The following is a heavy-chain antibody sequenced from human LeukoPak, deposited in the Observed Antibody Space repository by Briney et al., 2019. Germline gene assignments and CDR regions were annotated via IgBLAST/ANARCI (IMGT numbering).Heavy chain of an antibody. CDR3: AKGAGSLGYCSSTSCLVDY. V-gene: IGHV3-21*04. Sequence: GGSLRLSCAASGFTFSSYSMNWVRQAPGKGLEWVSSISSSSSYIYYADSVKGRFTISRDNAKNSLYLQMNSLRTEDTALYYCAKGAGSLGYCSSTSCLVDYWGQGTLVTVSS. D-gene: IGHD2-2*01. CDR1: GFTFSSYS. CDR2: ISSSSSYI. J-gene: IGHJ4*02.